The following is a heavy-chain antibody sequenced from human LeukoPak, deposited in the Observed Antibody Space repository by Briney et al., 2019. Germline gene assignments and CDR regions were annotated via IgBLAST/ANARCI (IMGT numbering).Heavy chain of an antibody. V-gene: IGHV4-34*01. CDR3: ARGAPLSNLAVPAAIPFDY. Sequence: PSETLSLTCAVYGGSFSGYYWSWIRQPPGKGLEWIGEINHSGSTNYNPSLKSRVTISVDTSKNQFSLKLSSVTAADTAVYYCARGAPLSNLAVPAAIPFDYWGQGTLVTVSS. CDR2: INHSGST. J-gene: IGHJ4*02. D-gene: IGHD2-2*01. CDR1: GGSFSGYY.